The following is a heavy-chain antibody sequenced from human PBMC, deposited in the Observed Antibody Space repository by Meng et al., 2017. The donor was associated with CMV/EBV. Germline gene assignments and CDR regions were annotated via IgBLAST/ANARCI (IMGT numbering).Heavy chain of an antibody. D-gene: IGHD2-2*01. J-gene: IGHJ5*02. CDR2: ISSSSSYI. CDR3: ARDFPLVVVPAAGFDP. CDR1: GFAFSRYS. Sequence: SGFAFSRYSINWVRQAPGKGLEWVSSISSSSSYIYYADSVKGRFTISRDNAKNSLYLQMNSLRAEDTAVYYCARDFPLVVVPAAGFDPWGQGTLVTVSS. V-gene: IGHV3-21*01.